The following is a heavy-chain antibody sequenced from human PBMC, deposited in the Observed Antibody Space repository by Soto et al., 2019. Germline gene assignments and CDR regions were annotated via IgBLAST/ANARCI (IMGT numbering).Heavy chain of an antibody. Sequence: QVQLVESGGGVVQPGRSLRLSCAASGFTFSSYAMHWVRQAPGKGLEWVAVISYDGSNKYYADSVKGRFTISRDNSKNTLYLQMNSLGAEDTAVYYCARDPDTPYFDYWGQGTLVTVSS. D-gene: IGHD5-18*01. CDR3: ARDPDTPYFDY. CDR2: ISYDGSNK. J-gene: IGHJ4*02. CDR1: GFTFSSYA. V-gene: IGHV3-30-3*01.